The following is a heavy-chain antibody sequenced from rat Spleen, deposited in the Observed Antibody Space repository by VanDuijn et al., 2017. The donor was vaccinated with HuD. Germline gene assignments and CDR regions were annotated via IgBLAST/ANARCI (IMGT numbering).Heavy chain of an antibody. CDR3: ATAGARISRFAY. D-gene: IGHD2-7*01. V-gene: IGHV5-19*01. J-gene: IGHJ3*01. CDR2: ISPSGGIT. Sequence: EVQLVESGGGLVQPGRSLKLSCAASGFTLSNYGMHWIRQAPTKGLEWVASISPSGGITDYRDSVKGRFAISRDTAKSTLYLQMDSLGSEDTATYYCATAGARISRFAYWGQVTLVTVSS. CDR1: GFTLSNYG.